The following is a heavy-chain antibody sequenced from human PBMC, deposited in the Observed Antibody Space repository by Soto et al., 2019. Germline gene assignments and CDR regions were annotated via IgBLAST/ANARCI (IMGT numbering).Heavy chain of an antibody. Sequence: QVQLQQWGAGPLRPLETLSLTCGVSGGSFSGYYWAWIRQSPGKGLEWIGEINDRGSINYNPSLKSGVSTSVDTSKNHSSLNLRSVTAADTAVYYCARESHDILTGPPWVWYFDLWGRGTLVTVSS. J-gene: IGHJ2*01. D-gene: IGHD3-9*01. CDR3: ARESHDILTGPPWVWYFDL. CDR2: INDRGSI. V-gene: IGHV4-34*01. CDR1: GGSFSGYY.